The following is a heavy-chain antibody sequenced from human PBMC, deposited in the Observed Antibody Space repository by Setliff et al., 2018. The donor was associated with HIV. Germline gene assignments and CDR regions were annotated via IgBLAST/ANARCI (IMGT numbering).Heavy chain of an antibody. CDR3: ASGYPDY. D-gene: IGHD3-22*01. CDR2: IQSKADGATT. J-gene: IGHJ4*02. V-gene: IGHV3-15*05. CDR1: GFTFSNAW. Sequence: GGSLRLSCAASGFTFSNAWMNWVRQAPGKGLEWLGHIQSKADGATTDYSAAVKGRFSISRDDSENTLFLDMASLKTEDTAMYYCASGYPDYWGQGTQVTVSS.